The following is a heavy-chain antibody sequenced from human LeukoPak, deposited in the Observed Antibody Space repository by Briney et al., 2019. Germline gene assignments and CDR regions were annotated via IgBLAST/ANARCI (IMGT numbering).Heavy chain of an antibody. J-gene: IGHJ6*03. Sequence: GGSLRLSCAASGFTFRSYGMHWVRQAPGEGLEWVAVIWFDGSNKNYADSVKGRFTISRDNSKNTLYLQMNSLRAEDTAVYYCARDRAAAMEYYYMDVWGKGTTVTVSS. D-gene: IGHD2-2*01. CDR3: ARDRAAAMEYYYMDV. CDR1: GFTFRSYG. CDR2: IWFDGSNK. V-gene: IGHV3-33*01.